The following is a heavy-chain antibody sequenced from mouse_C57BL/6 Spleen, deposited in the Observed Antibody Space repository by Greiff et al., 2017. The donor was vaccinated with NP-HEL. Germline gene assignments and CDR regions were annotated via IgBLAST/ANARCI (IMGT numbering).Heavy chain of an antibody. CDR2: IYWDDDK. J-gene: IGHJ3*01. CDR1: GFSLSTSGMG. V-gene: IGHV8-12*01. CDR3: ARDYGSPWFAY. D-gene: IGHD1-1*01. Sequence: QVTLKESGPGILQSSQTLSLTCSFSGFSLSTSGMGVSWIRQPSGKGLEWLAHIYWDDDKRYNPSLKSRLTISKDTSRNQVFLKITSVDTADTATYYCARDYGSPWFAYWGQGTLVTVSA.